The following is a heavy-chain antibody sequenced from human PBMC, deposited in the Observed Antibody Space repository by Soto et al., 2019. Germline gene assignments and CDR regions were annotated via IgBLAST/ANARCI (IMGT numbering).Heavy chain of an antibody. CDR3: ARVGSSWSFDY. CDR2: IWYDGSNK. CDR1: GFTFSSYG. Sequence: GGALSLSCAASGFTFSSYGMHWVRQAPGKGLEWVAIIWYDGSNKYYADSVKGRFTISRDSSKNTLYLQMNSLRAEDTAVYYCARVGSSWSFDYWGQGTLVTV. V-gene: IGHV3-33*01. J-gene: IGHJ4*02. D-gene: IGHD6-13*01.